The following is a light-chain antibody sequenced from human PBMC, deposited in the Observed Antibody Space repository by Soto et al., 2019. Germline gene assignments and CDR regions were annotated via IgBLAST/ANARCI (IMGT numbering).Light chain of an antibody. V-gene: IGKV3-15*01. CDR2: GAS. CDR3: QQYDNWPLT. J-gene: IGKJ4*01. Sequence: DIVMTQSPATLPVSPRERATLSCRASQSVSSNLAWYQQKPGQAPRFLIYGASTRATGIPARFSGSGSGTEFTLTISSLQSEDFAVYYCQQYDNWPLTFGGGTKVEIK. CDR1: QSVSSN.